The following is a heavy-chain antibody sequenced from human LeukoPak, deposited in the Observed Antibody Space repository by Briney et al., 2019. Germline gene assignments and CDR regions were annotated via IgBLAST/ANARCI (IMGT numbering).Heavy chain of an antibody. CDR2: ISAYNGNT. CDR1: GYTFTSYG. Sequence: ASVKVSCKASGYTFTSYGISWVRQAPGQGLEWMGWISAYNGNTNYAQKLQGRVTMTTDTSTSTAYMEPRSLRSDDTAVYYCARDYGDYVYYYYGMDVWGQGTTVTVSS. J-gene: IGHJ6*02. CDR3: ARDYGDYVYYYYGMDV. V-gene: IGHV1-18*01. D-gene: IGHD4-17*01.